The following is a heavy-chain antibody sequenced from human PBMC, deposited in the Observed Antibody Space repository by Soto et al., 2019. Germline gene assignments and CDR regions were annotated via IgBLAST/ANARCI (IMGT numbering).Heavy chain of an antibody. Sequence: QVQLVESGGGVVQPGRSLRLSCAVSGFTVSTYGMHWVRQAPGKGLEWVAVISRDGGTKYYADSVKGRFTISRDNSRNTLVLEMNSLRGDYMAVYYFTGEVASGYWGQGTLVTVSS. V-gene: IGHV3-30*03. CDR2: ISRDGGTK. D-gene: IGHD2-8*02. CDR3: TGEVASGY. CDR1: GFTVSTYG. J-gene: IGHJ4*02.